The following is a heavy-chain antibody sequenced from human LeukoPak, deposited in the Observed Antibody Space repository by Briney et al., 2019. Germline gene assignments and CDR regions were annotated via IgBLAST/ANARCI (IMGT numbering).Heavy chain of an antibody. CDR1: GYTFTGYY. J-gene: IGHJ4*02. CDR2: INPNSGGT. V-gene: IGHV1-2*02. D-gene: IGHD2-15*01. Sequence: ASVTVSCKASGYTFTGYYLHWVRQAPGQGLEWMGWINPNSGGTNYAQKPQGRVTMTRDTSITTAYLELSRLKSDDTAVYYCARGPSGAAAGYLSGAFLNYWGQGTLGTVS. CDR3: ARGPSGAAAGYLSGAFLNY.